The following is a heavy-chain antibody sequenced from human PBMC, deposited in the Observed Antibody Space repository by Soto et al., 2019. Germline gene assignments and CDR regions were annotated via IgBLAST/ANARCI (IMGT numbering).Heavy chain of an antibody. CDR1: GFSFSGYS. CDR3: AKDMGTGYDYYYYYYGMDV. CDR2: ISGSGGST. Sequence: PGGSLRLSCVASGFSFSGYSMNWVRQAPGKGLDWVSAISGSGGSTYYADSVKGRFTISRDNSKNTLYLQVNSLRAEDTAVYYCAKDMGTGYDYYYYYYGMDVWGQGTTVTVSS. J-gene: IGHJ6*02. D-gene: IGHD4-17*01. V-gene: IGHV3-23*01.